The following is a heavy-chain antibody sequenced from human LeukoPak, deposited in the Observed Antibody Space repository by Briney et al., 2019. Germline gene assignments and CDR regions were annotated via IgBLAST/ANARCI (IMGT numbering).Heavy chain of an antibody. V-gene: IGHV3-7*03. CDR3: ARGRVDDY. CDR1: GFTFSNFW. J-gene: IGHJ4*02. Sequence: GGSLRLSCAVSGFTFSNFWMTWVRQAPGKGLEWVASMKQDGSEKYYVDSVKGRFTISRDNAKNSLYLQMNSLRAEDTAVYYCARGRVDDYWGQGTLVTVSS. CDR2: MKQDGSEK.